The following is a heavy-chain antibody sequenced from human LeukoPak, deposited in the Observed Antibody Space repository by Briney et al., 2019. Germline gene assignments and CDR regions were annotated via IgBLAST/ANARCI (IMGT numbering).Heavy chain of an antibody. D-gene: IGHD3-16*02. CDR3: ARGTAGYHSSYFDY. CDR1: GFSFSNYA. CDR2: INSDGSAT. V-gene: IGHV3-74*01. J-gene: IGHJ4*02. Sequence: GGSLRLSCVASGFSFSNYAMSWVRQAPGKGLVWVSRINSDGSATAYADSVKGRFTISRDNAENTLYLQMNSLRAEDTAVYYCARGTAGYHSSYFDYWGQGTLVTVSS.